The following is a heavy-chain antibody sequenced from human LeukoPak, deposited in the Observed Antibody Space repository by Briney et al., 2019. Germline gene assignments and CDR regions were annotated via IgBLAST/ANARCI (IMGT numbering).Heavy chain of an antibody. J-gene: IGHJ4*02. CDR3: AKSLAYCGGDCYAVDY. CDR2: ISGSGGST. V-gene: IGHV3-23*01. D-gene: IGHD2-21*02. CDR1: GFTFSSYA. Sequence: GSLRLSCAASGFTFSSYAMNWVRQAPGKELEWVSAISGSGGSTYYADSVKGRFTISRDNSKNTLYLQMNSLRAEDTAVYYCAKSLAYCGGDCYAVDYWGQGTLVTVSS.